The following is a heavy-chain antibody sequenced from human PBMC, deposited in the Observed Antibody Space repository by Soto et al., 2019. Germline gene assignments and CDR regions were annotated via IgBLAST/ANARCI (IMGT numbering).Heavy chain of an antibody. Sequence: QVQLQESGPGLVKPSQTLSLTCTVSGGSISSGDYYWSWIRQHPGKGLAWIGYIDYSGSTYYNPSLKIRVTISVDTSKHQFSLKLSSVTAADTAVYYCARWWSGSRQGFDPWGQGTLVTVSS. D-gene: IGHD3-3*01. V-gene: IGHV4-31*03. CDR3: ARWWSGSRQGFDP. CDR1: GGSISSGDYY. CDR2: IDYSGST. J-gene: IGHJ5*02.